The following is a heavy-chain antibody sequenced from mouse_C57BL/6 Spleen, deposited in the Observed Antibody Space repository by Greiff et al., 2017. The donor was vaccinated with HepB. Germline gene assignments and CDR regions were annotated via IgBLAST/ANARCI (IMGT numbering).Heavy chain of an antibody. D-gene: IGHD1-1*01. J-gene: IGHJ3*01. CDR2: ISSGGSYT. Sequence: DVKLVESGGDLVKPGGSLKLSCAASGFTFSSYGMSWVRQTPDKRLEWVATISSGGSYTYYPDSVKGRFTISRDNAKNTLYLQMSSLKSEDTAMYYCARQGITVVERYWFAYWGQGTLVTVSA. CDR1: GFTFSSYG. V-gene: IGHV5-6*02. CDR3: ARQGITVVERYWFAY.